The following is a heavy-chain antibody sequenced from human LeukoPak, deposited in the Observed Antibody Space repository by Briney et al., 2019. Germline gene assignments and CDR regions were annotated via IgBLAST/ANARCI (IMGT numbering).Heavy chain of an antibody. D-gene: IGHD7-27*01. CDR3: ARHPSNWGGNYYYYGMDV. J-gene: IGHJ6*02. CDR2: IYYSGST. CDR1: GGSITSYY. Sequence: SETLSLTCTVSGGSITSYYWSWIRQSPGKGLEWIGYIYYSGSTNYNPSLKSRVTISVDTSKNQFSLKLSSVTAADTAVYYCARHPSNWGGNYYYYGMDVWGQGTTVTVSS. V-gene: IGHV4-59*08.